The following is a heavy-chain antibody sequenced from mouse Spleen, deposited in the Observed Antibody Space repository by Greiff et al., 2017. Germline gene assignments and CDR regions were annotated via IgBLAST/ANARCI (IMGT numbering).Heavy chain of an antibody. CDR2: ISDGGSYT. CDR3: ARDQGHFSWYFDV. CDR1: GFTFSSYA. D-gene: IGHD3-2*02. Sequence: EVKLVESGGGLVKPGGSLKLSCAASGFTFSSYAMSWVRQTPEKRLEWVATISDGGSYTYYPDNVKGRFTISRDNAKNNLYLQMSHLKSEDTAMYYCARDQGHFSWYFDVWGTGTTVTVSS. J-gene: IGHJ1*03. V-gene: IGHV5-4*01.